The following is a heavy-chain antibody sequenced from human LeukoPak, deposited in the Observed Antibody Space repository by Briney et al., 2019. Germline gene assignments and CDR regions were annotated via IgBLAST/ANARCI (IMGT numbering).Heavy chain of an antibody. V-gene: IGHV1-18*01. CDR3: ARDARNGLVTYYYYGMDV. CDR2: ISAYNGNT. J-gene: IGHJ6*02. D-gene: IGHD3/OR15-3a*01. CDR1: GYTFTSYG. Sequence: VASVKVSCKASGYTFTSYGISWVRQAPGQGLEWMGWISAYNGNTNYAQKLQGRVTMTTDTSTSTAYMELRSLRSDDAAVYYCARDARNGLVTYYYYGMDVWGQGTTVTVSS.